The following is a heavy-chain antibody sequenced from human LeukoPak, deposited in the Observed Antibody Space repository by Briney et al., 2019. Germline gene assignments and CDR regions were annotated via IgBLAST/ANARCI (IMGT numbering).Heavy chain of an antibody. CDR2: IYYGGSI. D-gene: IGHD1-26*01. CDR1: GGSISRSSYY. Sequence: PPETLSLTCAVSGGSISRSSYYWAWIRQPPGKGLEWVGTIYYGGSIYGDPSLKGRITISLDTSKNQFSLKLNSVTAADTAVYYCARAGWELLSASFDPWGQGTLVIVSS. CDR3: ARAGWELLSASFDP. V-gene: IGHV4-39*07. J-gene: IGHJ5*02.